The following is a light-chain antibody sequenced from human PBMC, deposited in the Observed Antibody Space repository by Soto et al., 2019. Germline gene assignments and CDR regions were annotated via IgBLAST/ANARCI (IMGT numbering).Light chain of an antibody. CDR3: QQSYNTRRT. J-gene: IGKJ1*01. CDR2: GAS. Sequence: DIQMTQSPSSLSASVGDRVTITCRASQSITSLLNWYQQKPGKAPNLLIYGASNLQSGVPSRFSGCGSGTDFTLTISSLQPEAFATYYCQQSYNTRRTFGQGTKVEIK. V-gene: IGKV1-39*01. CDR1: QSITSL.